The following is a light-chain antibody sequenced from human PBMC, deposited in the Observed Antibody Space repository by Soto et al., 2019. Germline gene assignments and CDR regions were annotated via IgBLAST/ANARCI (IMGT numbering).Light chain of an antibody. J-gene: IGKJ2*01. V-gene: IGKV3-15*01. CDR2: GVS. Sequence: EIVMTQSPATLSVSPGERATLSCRASQSVSSKLAWFQQKPGQAPSLLIYGVSTQATGVPVRFSGSGSGTEFTLTINSLQSEDFAVYYCQQYNNWPHTFGKGTKLEIK. CDR1: QSVSSK. CDR3: QQYNNWPHT.